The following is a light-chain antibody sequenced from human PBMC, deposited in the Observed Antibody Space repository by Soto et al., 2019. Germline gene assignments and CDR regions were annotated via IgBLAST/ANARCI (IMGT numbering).Light chain of an antibody. CDR1: QTVGSN. CDR2: GAS. V-gene: IGKV3D-15*01. CDR3: QQYNNWPIT. Sequence: IVVTQSPAPLSVSTGGRATLSCRPSQTVGSNLAWYQQKPGQAPRLLIYGASTRASDTPARFSGSGSVTEFALTISSLQSEDFAVYYCQQYNNWPITVGQGTRLEIK. J-gene: IGKJ5*01.